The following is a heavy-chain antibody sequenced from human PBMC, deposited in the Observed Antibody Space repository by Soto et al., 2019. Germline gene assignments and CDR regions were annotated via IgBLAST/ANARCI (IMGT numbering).Heavy chain of an antibody. J-gene: IGHJ3*02. Sequence: GGSLRLSCAASGFTFSSYSMNWVRQAPGKGLEWVSSISSSRSYIYYADSVKGRFTISRDNAKNSLYLQMNSLRAEDTAVYYCARDWGGDLPPPNAFDIWGQGTMVTVSS. CDR1: GFTFSSYS. CDR3: ARDWGGDLPPPNAFDI. V-gene: IGHV3-21*01. D-gene: IGHD3-10*01. CDR2: ISSSRSYI.